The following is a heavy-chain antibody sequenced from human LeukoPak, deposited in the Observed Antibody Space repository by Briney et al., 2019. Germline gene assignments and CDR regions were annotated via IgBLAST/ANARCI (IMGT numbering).Heavy chain of an antibody. CDR3: ARSGDGYNWAFYMDV. Sequence: SETLSLTCTVSGGSISSSSYYWGWIRQPPGKGLEWIGSIYYSGSTYYNPSLKSRVTISVDTSKNQFSLKLSSVTAADTAVYYCARSGDGYNWAFYMDVWGKGTTVTVSS. CDR2: IYYSGST. D-gene: IGHD5-24*01. J-gene: IGHJ6*03. V-gene: IGHV4-39*07. CDR1: GGSISSSSYY.